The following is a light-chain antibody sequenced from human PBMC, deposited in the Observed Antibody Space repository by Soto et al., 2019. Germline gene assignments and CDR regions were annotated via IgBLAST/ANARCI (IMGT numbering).Light chain of an antibody. CDR1: QSVLYSSNNRDS. CDR2: RAS. Sequence: DIVMTQSPDSLAVSLGERATINCKSSQSVLYSSNNRDSLAWYQQKPGLPPKLLIYRASIRASGVPDRFSGGGSGTDFTLTISSLQAEDVAVYYCQQYYSTMYTFGQGTKLEIK. CDR3: QQYYSTMYT. J-gene: IGKJ2*01. V-gene: IGKV4-1*01.